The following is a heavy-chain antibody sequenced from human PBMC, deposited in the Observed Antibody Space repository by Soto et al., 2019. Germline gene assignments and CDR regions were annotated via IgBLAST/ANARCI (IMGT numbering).Heavy chain of an antibody. D-gene: IGHD3-10*01. CDR1: GGSISSGGYY. CDR2: IYYSGST. CDR3: ARASVWFGELLHYFDY. J-gene: IGHJ4*02. V-gene: IGHV4-31*03. Sequence: QVQLQESGPGLVKPSQTLSLTCTVSGGSISSGGYYWSWIRQHPGKGLEWIGYIYYSGSTYYNPSLKSRVTISGDTSKNQFSLKLSSVTAADTAVYYCARASVWFGELLHYFDYWGQGTLVTVSS.